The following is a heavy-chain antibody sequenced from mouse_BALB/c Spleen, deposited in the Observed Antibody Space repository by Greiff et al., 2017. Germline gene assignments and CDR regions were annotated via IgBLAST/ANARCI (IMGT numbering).Heavy chain of an antibody. J-gene: IGHJ4*01. CDR2: ISYDGSN. V-gene: IGHV3-6*02. CDR1: GYSITSGYY. CDR3: ARAPGAMDY. Sequence: VQLQQSGPGLVKPSQSLSLTCSVTGYSITSGYYWNWIRQFPGNKLEWMGYISYDGSNNYNPSLKNRISITRDTSKNQFFLKLNSVTTEDTATYYCARAPGAMDYWGQGTSVTVSS.